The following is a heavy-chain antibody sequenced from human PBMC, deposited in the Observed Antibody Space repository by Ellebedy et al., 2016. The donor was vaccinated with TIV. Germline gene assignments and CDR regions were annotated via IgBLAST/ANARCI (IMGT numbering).Heavy chain of an antibody. D-gene: IGHD3-10*01. J-gene: IGHJ6*02. CDR2: INPNSGGT. CDR3: ARQSKGIISYYYYGMDV. CDR1: GYTFTGYY. V-gene: IGHV1-2*04. Sequence: AASVKVSCKASGYTFTGYYMHWVRQAPGQGLEWMGWINPNSGGTNYAQKFQGWVTMTRDTSISTAYMELSRLRSDDPAVYYCARQSKGIISYYYYGMDVWGQGTTVTVSS.